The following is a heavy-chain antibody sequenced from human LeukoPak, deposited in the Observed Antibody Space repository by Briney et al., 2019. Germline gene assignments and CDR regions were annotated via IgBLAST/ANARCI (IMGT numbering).Heavy chain of an antibody. CDR2: ISAYNGNT. CDR3: XXXXXXXXSXXGXFDP. V-gene: IGHV1-18*01. CDR1: XG. Sequence: XGIXWVRQAPGXXLXWMGWISAYNGNTNXAQKLQGRVTMTTDTSTSXAYMELRSLRSDDTAVCYCXXXXXXXXSXXGXFDPWGXGXLVTVSS. J-gene: IGHJ5*02.